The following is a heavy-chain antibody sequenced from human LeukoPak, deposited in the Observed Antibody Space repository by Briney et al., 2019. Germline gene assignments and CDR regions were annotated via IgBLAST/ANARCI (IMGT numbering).Heavy chain of an antibody. CDR3: ARRAGAYSHPYDY. CDR2: MDPNSGNT. CDR1: GYTFTSYD. J-gene: IGHJ4*02. V-gene: IGHV1-8*03. D-gene: IGHD4/OR15-4a*01. Sequence: ASVKVSCKASGYTFTSYDINWVRQATGQGLEWMGWMDPNSGNTGYAQKFQGRVTITRNTSISTAYMELSSLRSEDTAVYYCARRAGAYSHPYDYWGQGTLVTVSS.